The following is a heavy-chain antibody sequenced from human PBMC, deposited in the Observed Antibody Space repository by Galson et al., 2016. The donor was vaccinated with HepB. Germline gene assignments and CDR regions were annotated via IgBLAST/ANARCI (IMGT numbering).Heavy chain of an antibody. CDR2: ISYDGSNK. V-gene: IGHV3-30-3*01. D-gene: IGHD3-10*02. CDR1: GFTFSNYA. CDR3: ASDRYYVINS. J-gene: IGHJ4*02. Sequence: SLRLSCAASGFTFSNYAMHWVRQAPGKGLEWVAIISYDGSNKYYANSVKGRFTISRDNSKNTLYLQMNILRAEDTAVYYCASDRYYVINSWGQGTLVTVSS.